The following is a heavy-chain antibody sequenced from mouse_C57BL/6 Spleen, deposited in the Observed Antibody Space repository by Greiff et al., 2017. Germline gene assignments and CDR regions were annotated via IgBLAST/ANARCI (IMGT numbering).Heavy chain of an antibody. V-gene: IGHV1-64*01. CDR3: ATSWEGYFDY. CDR2: IHPNSGST. CDR1: GYTFTSYW. J-gene: IGHJ2*01. D-gene: IGHD4-1*01. Sequence: VQLQQSGAELVKPGASVKLSCKASGYTFTSYWMHWVKQRPGKGLEWIGMIHPNSGSTNYNEKFKSKATLTVDKSSSTAYMQLSSLTSEDSAVYYCATSWEGYFDYWGQGTTLTVSS.